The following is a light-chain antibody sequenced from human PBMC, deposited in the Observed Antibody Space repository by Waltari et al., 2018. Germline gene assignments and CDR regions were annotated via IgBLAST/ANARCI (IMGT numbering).Light chain of an antibody. CDR1: TSDVGGYNY. V-gene: IGLV2-11*01. J-gene: IGLJ3*02. CDR2: EVT. Sequence: SALTQPRSVSGSPGQSVTISCTGTTSDVGGYNYVSWYQHHPGKAPKLMIFEVTQRPSGVPDRFSGSKCANTASLTISGLQAEDEADYYCCSFAGTYTWVFGGGTKVTVL. CDR3: CSFAGTYTWV.